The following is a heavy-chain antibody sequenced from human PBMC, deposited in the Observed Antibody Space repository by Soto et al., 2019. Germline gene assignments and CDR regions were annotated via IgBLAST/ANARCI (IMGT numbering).Heavy chain of an antibody. CDR1: GYIFTNYW. CDR2: VNPDDSTT. D-gene: IGHD2-2*01. Sequence: LKISCEGSGYIFTNYWIAWVRQMPGKGLEWMGIVNPDDSTTTYSQSFQGQVTISADKSVRSAYLQWSSLKDSDTATYYCVRRFCSGTSCRFNWFDPWGQGTLVTVSS. V-gene: IGHV5-51*01. CDR3: VRRFCSGTSCRFNWFDP. J-gene: IGHJ5*02.